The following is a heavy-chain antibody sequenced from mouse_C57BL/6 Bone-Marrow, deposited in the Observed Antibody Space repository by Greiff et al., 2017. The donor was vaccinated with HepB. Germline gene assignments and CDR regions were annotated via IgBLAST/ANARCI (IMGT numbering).Heavy chain of an antibody. J-gene: IGHJ4*01. V-gene: IGHV1-36*01. Sequence: EVQLQQSGPVLVKPGPSVKLSCKASGFTFTDYYMHWVKQSHGKSLEWIGLVYPYNGGTSYTQKCKGKATLAVDTSSSTADMKLNSLTAGDAAVYYGARWHYPWGQGTAVTVSA. D-gene: IGHD5-5*01. CDR2: VYPYNGGT. CDR3: ARWHYP. CDR1: GFTFTDYY.